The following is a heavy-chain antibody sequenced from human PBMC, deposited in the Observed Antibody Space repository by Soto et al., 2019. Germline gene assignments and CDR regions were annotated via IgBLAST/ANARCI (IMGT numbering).Heavy chain of an antibody. J-gene: IGHJ4*02. Sequence: QVQLVESGGGVVQPGRSLRLSCAASGFTFSSYGIHWVRQAPGKGLEWAAFISYEGSNKYYADSVKGRFTVSRDNSKNTPYLQMNSLRAEDTAVYYCAKVGPAYSGYDYFDYWGQGTLVTVSS. CDR1: GFTFSSYG. CDR3: AKVGPAYSGYDYFDY. CDR2: ISYEGSNK. D-gene: IGHD5-12*01. V-gene: IGHV3-30*18.